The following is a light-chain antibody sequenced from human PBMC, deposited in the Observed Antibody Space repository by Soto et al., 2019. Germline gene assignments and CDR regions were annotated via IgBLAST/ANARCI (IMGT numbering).Light chain of an antibody. J-gene: IGLJ3*02. CDR1: SSNIGAGYD. CDR2: GNS. Sequence: LTPPPSVSGAPGQRVTISCTGSSSNIGAGYDVHWYQQLPGTAPKLLIYGNSNRPSGVPDRFSGSKSGTSASLAITGLQAEDEADYYCQSYDSSLSGWVFGGGTKLTVL. CDR3: QSYDSSLSGWV. V-gene: IGLV1-40*01.